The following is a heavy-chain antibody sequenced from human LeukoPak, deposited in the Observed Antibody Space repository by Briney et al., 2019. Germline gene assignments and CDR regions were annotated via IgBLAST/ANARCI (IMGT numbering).Heavy chain of an antibody. D-gene: IGHD7-27*01. J-gene: IGHJ4*01. CDR2: IYYTGSS. V-gene: IGHV4-59*02. CDR1: GGSVSDYY. CDR3: ASRKLGNDY. Sequence: SXTLSXTCTVSGGSVSDYYWSWIRQSPGKGLEWIGYIYYTGSSSYNPSLRSRVTISADTSKNQFSLRLSSVTAADTAVYYCASRKLGNDYWGQGTLVTVSS.